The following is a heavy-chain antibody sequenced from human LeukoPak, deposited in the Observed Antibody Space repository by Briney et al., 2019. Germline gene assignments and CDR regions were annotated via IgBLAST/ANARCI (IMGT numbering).Heavy chain of an antibody. CDR1: GGSFSGYY. J-gene: IGHJ4*02. V-gene: IGHV4-34*01. CDR2: INHSGST. D-gene: IGHD6-13*01. CDR3: ASSTQQLVSPVDY. Sequence: PSETLSLTCAVYGGSFSGYYWSWIRQPPGKGLEWIGEINHSGSTNYNPSLKSRVIISVDTSKNQFSLKLSSVTAADTAVYYCASSTQQLVSPVDYWGQGTLVTVSS.